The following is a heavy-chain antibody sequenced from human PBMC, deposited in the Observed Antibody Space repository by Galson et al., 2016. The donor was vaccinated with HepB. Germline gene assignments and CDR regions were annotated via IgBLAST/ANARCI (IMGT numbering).Heavy chain of an antibody. CDR2: INHSGST. CDR1: GGSFSGYY. V-gene: IGHV4-34*01. J-gene: IGHJ4*02. Sequence: ETLSLTCAVSGGSFSGYYWSWIRQSPGKGLEWIGEINHSGSTNYNPSLKRRVTISVDTSKNQLSLKLSSVTAADTAVYYCARGRSGYSGIADWGQGTLVTVSS. D-gene: IGHD3-22*01. CDR3: ARGRSGYSGIAD.